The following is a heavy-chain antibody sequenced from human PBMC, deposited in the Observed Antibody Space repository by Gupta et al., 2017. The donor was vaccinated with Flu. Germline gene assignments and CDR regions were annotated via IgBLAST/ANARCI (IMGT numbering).Heavy chain of an antibody. CDR1: GFTFRRYW. CDR3: ARNRGGQQFDY. Sequence: EEQLVESGGGLVQPGGSLRLSCVVSGFTFRRYWMDWVRQAPGKGLEWVANIAADDSVKNYADSVKGRFTISRDDAKNSLYLQMNSLRAEDTAVYYCARNRGGQQFDYWGQGALVTVSS. J-gene: IGHJ4*02. CDR2: IAADDSVK. D-gene: IGHD3-10*01. V-gene: IGHV3-7*01.